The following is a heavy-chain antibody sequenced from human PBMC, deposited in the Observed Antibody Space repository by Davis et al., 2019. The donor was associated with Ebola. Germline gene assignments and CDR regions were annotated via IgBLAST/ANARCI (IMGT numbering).Heavy chain of an antibody. D-gene: IGHD3-22*01. CDR3: ARDSGYNYGSTGGY. CDR1: GYTLTELS. Sequence: ASVKVSCKVSGYTLTELSMHWVRQAPGKGLEWMGGFDPEDGETIYAQKFQGRVTMTEDTSTDTAYMELSSLRSEDTAMYYCARDSGYNYGSTGGYWGQGTLVIVAS. J-gene: IGHJ4*02. V-gene: IGHV1-24*01. CDR2: FDPEDGET.